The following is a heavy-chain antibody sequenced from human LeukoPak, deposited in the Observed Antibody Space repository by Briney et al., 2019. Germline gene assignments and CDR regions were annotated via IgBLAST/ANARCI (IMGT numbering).Heavy chain of an antibody. J-gene: IGHJ4*02. Sequence: YISSTSSTIYYTESVKGRFTISRDNAKNSLYLQMNSLRAEDTAVYYCAKGGGYYYDSSGYYEQDYFDYWGQGTLVTVSS. CDR2: ISSTSSTI. V-gene: IGHV3-48*01. D-gene: IGHD3-22*01. CDR3: AKGGGYYYDSSGYYEQDYFDY.